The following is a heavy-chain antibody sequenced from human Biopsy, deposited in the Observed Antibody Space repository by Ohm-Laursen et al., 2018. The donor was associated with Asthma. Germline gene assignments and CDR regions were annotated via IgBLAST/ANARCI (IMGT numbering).Heavy chain of an antibody. Sequence: SLRLSCAASGFAVSRDHMFWVRQAPGKGLEWVSVIYSGGTSHTADSMRGRFTISRDYSKNTLYLQMHSLRAEDTAVYYCARGDSSNWSHYYFDYWGQGTLVPVSS. J-gene: IGHJ4*02. D-gene: IGHD3-22*01. V-gene: IGHV3-53*01. CDR2: IYSGGTS. CDR3: ARGDSSNWSHYYFDY. CDR1: GFAVSRDH.